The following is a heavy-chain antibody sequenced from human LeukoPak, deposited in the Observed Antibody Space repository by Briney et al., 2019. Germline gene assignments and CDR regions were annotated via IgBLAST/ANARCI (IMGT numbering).Heavy chain of an antibody. CDR3: ARDWREMATTLYYYMDV. V-gene: IGHV3-21*01. J-gene: IGHJ6*03. CDR1: GFTFSSYS. D-gene: IGHD5-24*01. CDR2: ISSGSHNI. Sequence: GGSLRLSCAASGFTFSSYSMNWVRQAPGKGLEWVSSISSGSHNIYYADSVKGRFTISRDNAENSLYLQMNSLRAEDTAVYYCARDWREMATTLYYYMDVWGKGTTVTVSS.